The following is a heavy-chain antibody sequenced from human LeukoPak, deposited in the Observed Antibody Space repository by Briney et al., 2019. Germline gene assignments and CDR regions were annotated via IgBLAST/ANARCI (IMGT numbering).Heavy chain of an antibody. Sequence: SETLSPTCTVSGGSISSYYWSWIRQPPGKGLEWIGYIYYSGSTNYNPSLKSRVTISVDTSKNQFSLKLSSVTAADTAVYYCARTNYGDSVHLDYWGQGTLVTVSS. J-gene: IGHJ4*02. V-gene: IGHV4-59*08. CDR2: IYYSGST. D-gene: IGHD4-17*01. CDR3: ARTNYGDSVHLDY. CDR1: GGSISSYY.